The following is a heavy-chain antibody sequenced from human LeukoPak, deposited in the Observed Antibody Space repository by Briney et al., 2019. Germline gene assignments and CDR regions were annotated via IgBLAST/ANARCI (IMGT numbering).Heavy chain of an antibody. Sequence: GGSLRLSCAASGFTFSRFWMAWVRQARGKGLEWLANINQDGGQRNYVDSVKGRFSISRDNAKNSLYLQMNSLTPEDTALYYCARDPYSDDPYGGYWGQGTLVTVSP. V-gene: IGHV3-7*04. D-gene: IGHD1-26*01. CDR1: GFTFSRFW. J-gene: IGHJ4*02. CDR3: ARDPYSDDPYGGY. CDR2: INQDGGQR.